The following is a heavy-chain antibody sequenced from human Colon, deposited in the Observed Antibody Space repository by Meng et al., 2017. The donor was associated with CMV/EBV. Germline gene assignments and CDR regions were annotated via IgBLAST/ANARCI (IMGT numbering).Heavy chain of an antibody. D-gene: IGHD2-15*01. Sequence: GESLKISCTPSGFTFSDCYMTWIRQAPGKGLEWVSYISGSGTIIYYIDSVRGRFTISRDNAKNSLYLQMNSLRGEDTAVYYCARVPGPSTGIGASGLLPEGWYDLWGLGIQVTVSS. J-gene: IGHJ5*02. CDR2: ISGSGTII. CDR3: ARVPGPSTGIGASGLLPEGWYDL. V-gene: IGHV3-11*01. CDR1: GFTFSDCY.